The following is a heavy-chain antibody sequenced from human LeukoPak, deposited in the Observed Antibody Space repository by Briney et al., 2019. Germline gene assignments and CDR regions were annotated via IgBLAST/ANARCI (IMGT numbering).Heavy chain of an antibody. CDR2: IYWNDDK. Sequence: ESGPTLVKPTQTLTLTCTFSGVSLSTSGEAVGWIRQPPGKALEWLALIYWNDDKRYCPSLKSRLTITQDTSKNQVVLTITNMDPVDTATYYCSQRGGPWGQGTLVTVSS. CDR3: SQRGGP. CDR1: GVSLSTSGEA. V-gene: IGHV2-5*01. J-gene: IGHJ5*02. D-gene: IGHD2-15*01.